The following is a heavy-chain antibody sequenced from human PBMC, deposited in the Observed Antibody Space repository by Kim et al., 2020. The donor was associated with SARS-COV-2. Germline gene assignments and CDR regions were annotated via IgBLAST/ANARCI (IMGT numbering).Heavy chain of an antibody. V-gene: IGHV3-9*01. D-gene: IGHD3-3*01. Sequence: GGSLRLSCAASGFTFDDYAMHWVRQAPGKGLEWVSGISWNSGSIGYADSVKGRFTISRDNTKNSLYLQMNSLRAEDTALYNCAKDSGYDFGSIDYWGQGT. CDR2: ISWNSGSI. CDR1: GFTFDDYA. J-gene: IGHJ4*02. CDR3: AKDSGYDFGSIDY.